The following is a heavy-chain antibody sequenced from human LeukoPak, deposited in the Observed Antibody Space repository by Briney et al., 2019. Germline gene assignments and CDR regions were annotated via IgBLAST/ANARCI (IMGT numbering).Heavy chain of an antibody. CDR1: GYSFTSYW. CDR2: IYPGDSDT. J-gene: IGHJ3*02. D-gene: IGHD3-3*01. Sequence: GESLKISCXGSGYSFTSYWIGWVREMPGKGLEWMGIIYPGDSDTRYSPSFQGQVTISADKSISTAYLQWSSLKASDTAMYYCARRHYDFWSGFQGNVFDIWGQGTMVTVSS. V-gene: IGHV5-51*01. CDR3: ARRHYDFWSGFQGNVFDI.